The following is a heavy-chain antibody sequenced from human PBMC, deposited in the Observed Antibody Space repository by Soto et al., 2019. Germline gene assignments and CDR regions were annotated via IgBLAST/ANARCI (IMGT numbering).Heavy chain of an antibody. V-gene: IGHV3-30*18. CDR1: GFTFSSYG. Sequence: QVQLVESGGGVVQPGRSLRLSCAASGFTFSSYGMHWVRQAPGKALEWVAVISHDGSNKYYGDSVKGRFTISRDNAKXXQXXQMNILRAEGTAVYYCAKDNCISTSCYRLHNWLDPWGQGTLVTVSS. D-gene: IGHD2-2*01. CDR2: ISHDGSNK. J-gene: IGHJ5*02. CDR3: AKDNCISTSCYRLHNWLDP.